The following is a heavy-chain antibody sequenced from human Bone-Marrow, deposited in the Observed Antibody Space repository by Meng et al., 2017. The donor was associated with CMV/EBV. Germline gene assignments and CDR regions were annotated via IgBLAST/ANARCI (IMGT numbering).Heavy chain of an antibody. CDR3: ARRNVGGSRWFDP. CDR2: ISYDGSNK. J-gene: IGHJ5*02. CDR1: GFTFSSYA. D-gene: IGHD2-15*01. Sequence: GESLKISCAASGFTFSSYAMHWVRQAPGKGLEWVAVISYDGSNKYYADSVKDRFTISRDNAKNSLYLQMNSLRAEDTAVYYCARRNVGGSRWFDPWGQGTLVTVSS. V-gene: IGHV3-30-3*01.